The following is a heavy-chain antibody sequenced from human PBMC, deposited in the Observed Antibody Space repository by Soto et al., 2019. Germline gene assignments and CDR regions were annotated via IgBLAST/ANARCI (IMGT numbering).Heavy chain of an antibody. V-gene: IGHV5-51*01. CDR1: GYSFTSYW. Sequence: GESLKISCKGSGYSFTSYWIGWVRQMPGKGLEWMWIIYPGDSDTRYSPSFQGQVTISADKSISTAYLQWSSLKASDTAMYYCARQYGSSGYWGHHDAFDIWGQGTMVTVSS. J-gene: IGHJ3*02. CDR3: ARQYGSSGYWGHHDAFDI. CDR2: IYPGDSDT. D-gene: IGHD3-22*01.